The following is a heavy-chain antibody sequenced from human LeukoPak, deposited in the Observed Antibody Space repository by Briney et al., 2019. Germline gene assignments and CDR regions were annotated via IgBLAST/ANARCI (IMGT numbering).Heavy chain of an antibody. CDR1: GFTFSSYG. Sequence: PGGSLRLSCAASGFTFSSYGMHWVRQAPGKGLEWVAVISYDGSNKYYADSVKGRFTISRDNSKNTLYLQMNSLRAEDTAVYYCARDGLTYYYDSSGYPRVWGQGTLVTVSS. J-gene: IGHJ4*02. V-gene: IGHV3-30*03. CDR3: ARDGLTYYYDSSGYPRV. CDR2: ISYDGSNK. D-gene: IGHD3-22*01.